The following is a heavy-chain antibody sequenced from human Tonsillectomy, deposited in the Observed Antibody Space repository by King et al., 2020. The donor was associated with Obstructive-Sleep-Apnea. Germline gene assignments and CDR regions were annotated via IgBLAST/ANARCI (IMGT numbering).Heavy chain of an antibody. Sequence: QLVQSGAEVKKPGASVKVSCKASGYTFTSNAMHWVRQAPGQRLEWMGWINAGTGNTKYSQRFQGRVTITRDTSASTAYMELGSLRSEDTAAYYCARGWGLWCGDGMDVWGQGTTVTVSS. CDR2: INAGTGNT. D-gene: IGHD3-10*01. CDR1: GYTFTSNA. J-gene: IGHJ6*02. CDR3: ARGWGLWCGDGMDV. V-gene: IGHV1-3*01.